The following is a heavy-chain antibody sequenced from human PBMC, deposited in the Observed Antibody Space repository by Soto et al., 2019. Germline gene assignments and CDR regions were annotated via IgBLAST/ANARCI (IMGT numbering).Heavy chain of an antibody. J-gene: IGHJ4*02. V-gene: IGHV3-33*05. CDR2: ISYDGSD. CDR3: GRGWNDCLDS. CDR1: GFPFREFG. Sequence: QMQLVESGGGVVQPGRSLRLSCVASGFPFREFGMHWVRQAPGKGLEWVALISYDGSDYADSVKGRFTISRDDSRDTLFLHMDNLRPEDAVVSSCGRGWNDCLDSWSQGTLVAVSS. D-gene: IGHD2-21*01.